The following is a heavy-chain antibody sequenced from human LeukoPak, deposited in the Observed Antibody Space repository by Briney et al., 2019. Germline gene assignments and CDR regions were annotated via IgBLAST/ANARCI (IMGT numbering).Heavy chain of an antibody. CDR1: GFTVSSNY. Sequence: GGSLRLSCAASGFTVSSNYMSWVRQAPGKGLEWVSVIYSGGSTYYADSVKGRFTISRDNSKNTLYLQMNSLRAEDTAVYYCARAGYSSDWPSRDAFDIWGQGTMVTVSS. D-gene: IGHD6-19*01. J-gene: IGHJ3*02. CDR2: IYSGGST. CDR3: ARAGYSSDWPSRDAFDI. V-gene: IGHV3-66*01.